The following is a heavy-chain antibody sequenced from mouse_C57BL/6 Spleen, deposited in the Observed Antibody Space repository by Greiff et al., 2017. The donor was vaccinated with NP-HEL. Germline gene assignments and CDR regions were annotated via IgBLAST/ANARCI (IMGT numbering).Heavy chain of an antibody. CDR3: AREGSNYEFAY. D-gene: IGHD2-5*01. Sequence: VKVVESGAELVRPGTSVKVSCKASGYAFTNYLIEWVKQRPGQGLEWIGVINPGSGGTNYNEKFKGKATLTADKSSSTAYMQLSSLTSEDSAVYSCAREGSNYEFAYWGQGTLVTFSA. V-gene: IGHV1-54*01. CDR1: GYAFTNYL. CDR2: INPGSGGT. J-gene: IGHJ3*01.